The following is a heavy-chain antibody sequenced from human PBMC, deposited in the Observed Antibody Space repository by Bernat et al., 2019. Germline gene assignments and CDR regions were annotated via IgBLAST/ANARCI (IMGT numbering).Heavy chain of an antibody. J-gene: IGHJ4*02. D-gene: IGHD6-19*01. Sequence: EVQLVESGGGLVQPGRSLRLSCTASGFTFGDYAMSWVRQAPGKGLEWVGFIRSKAYGGTTEYAASVKGRFTISRDESKSIAYLQMNSLKTEDKAVYYCSYSGWNDYWGQGTLVTVSS. CDR2: IRSKAYGGTT. V-gene: IGHV3-49*04. CDR1: GFTFGDYA. CDR3: SYSGWNDY.